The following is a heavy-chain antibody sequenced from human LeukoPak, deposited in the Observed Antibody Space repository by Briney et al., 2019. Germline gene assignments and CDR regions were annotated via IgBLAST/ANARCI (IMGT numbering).Heavy chain of an antibody. D-gene: IGHD1-26*01. CDR2: INHSGST. Sequence: SETLSLTCAVYGGSFSDYYWSWTRQSPGKGLEWIGEINHSGSTNYNPSLKSRVTISVDTSKNQFSLKLSSVTAADTAVYYCARSKGVVGATVFDYWGQGTLVTVSS. CDR1: GGSFSDYY. CDR3: ARSKGVVGATVFDY. J-gene: IGHJ4*02. V-gene: IGHV4-34*01.